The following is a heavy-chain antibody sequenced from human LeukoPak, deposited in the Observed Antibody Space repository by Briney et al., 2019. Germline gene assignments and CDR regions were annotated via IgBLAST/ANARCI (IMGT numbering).Heavy chain of an antibody. CDR2: IYYSGST. J-gene: IGHJ5*02. V-gene: IGHV4-59*08. CDR1: GGSISSNY. Sequence: SETLSLTCTVSGGSISSNYWSWIRQPPGKGLEWIGDIYYSGSTNYNPSLKSRVTISVDTSKNQFSLKLSSVTAADTAVHYCARRPVEMAAIREDNWFDPWGQGTLVTVSS. CDR3: ARRPVEMAAIREDNWFDP. D-gene: IGHD5-24*01.